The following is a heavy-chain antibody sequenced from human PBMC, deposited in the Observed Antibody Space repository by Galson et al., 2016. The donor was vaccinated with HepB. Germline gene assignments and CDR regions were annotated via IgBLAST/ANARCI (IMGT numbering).Heavy chain of an antibody. V-gene: IGHV3-23*01. J-gene: IGHJ3*02. D-gene: IGHD3-22*01. CDR3: VNPKYFYDSTGPDSSFDI. CDR1: GFVFRAYA. CDR2: ITESGGGT. Sequence: SLRLSCAASGFVFRAYAMNWVRQAPGKGLEWVSTITESGGGTHYADSAKGRFIISRDNSKNTLYPQMNSLRAEDTAVYYCVNPKYFYDSTGPDSSFDIWGQGTMVTVSS.